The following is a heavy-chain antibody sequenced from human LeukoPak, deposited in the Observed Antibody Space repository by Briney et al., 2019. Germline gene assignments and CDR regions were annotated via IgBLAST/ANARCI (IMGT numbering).Heavy chain of an antibody. CDR2: ISAYNGNT. J-gene: IGHJ4*02. V-gene: IGHV1-18*04. CDR3: ARGNSSSWYFPDPFDY. D-gene: IGHD6-13*01. Sequence: ASVKVSCKASGYTFTSYGISWVRRAPGQGLEWIGWISAYNGNTNYAQKLQGRVTMTTDTSTTTAYMELRSLRSDDTAVYYCARGNSSSWYFPDPFDYWGQGTLVTVSS. CDR1: GYTFTSYG.